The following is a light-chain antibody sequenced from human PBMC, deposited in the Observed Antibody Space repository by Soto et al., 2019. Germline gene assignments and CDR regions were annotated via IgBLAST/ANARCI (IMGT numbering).Light chain of an antibody. CDR3: HEYNGKSHS. J-gene: IGKJ2*01. Sequence: DSPMTQSPSTLSASVGERVTISCRADQSITRWLAWFQQKTGKPPSLLIYDVTNLQPGVPSRFSGSGSGTEVTLTISSLQPDDFATYYCHEYNGKSHSFGQGTKVEIK. V-gene: IGKV1-5*01. CDR1: QSITRW. CDR2: DVT.